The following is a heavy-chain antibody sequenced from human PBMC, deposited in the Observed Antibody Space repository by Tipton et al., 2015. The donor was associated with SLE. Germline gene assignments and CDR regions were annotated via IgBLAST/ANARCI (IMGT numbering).Heavy chain of an antibody. Sequence: GLVKPSETLSLTCAVYGGSFSGYYWSWIRQPPGKGLEWIGEINHSGSTNYNPSLKSRVTISVDTSKNQFSLKLSSVTAADTAVYYCARGDHPLPWFDPWGQGTLVTVSS. V-gene: IGHV4-34*01. J-gene: IGHJ5*02. CDR1: GGSFSGYY. CDR2: INHSGST. CDR3: ARGDHPLPWFDP.